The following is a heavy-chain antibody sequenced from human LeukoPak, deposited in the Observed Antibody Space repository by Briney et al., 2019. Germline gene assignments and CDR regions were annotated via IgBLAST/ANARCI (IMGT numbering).Heavy chain of an antibody. CDR2: INHSGST. CDR3: ARGTYTTGSPLFDY. CDR1: GGSFSGYY. Sequence: PSETLSLTCAVYGGSFSGYYWSWIRQPPGKGLEWIGEINHSGSTNYNPSLKSRVTMSVDTSKNQFSLKVTSVTAADTAVYYCARGTYTTGSPLFDYWGQGTLVTVSS. J-gene: IGHJ4*02. D-gene: IGHD6-19*01. V-gene: IGHV4-34*01.